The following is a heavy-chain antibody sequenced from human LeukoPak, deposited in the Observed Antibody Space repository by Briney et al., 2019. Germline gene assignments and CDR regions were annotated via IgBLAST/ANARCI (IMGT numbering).Heavy chain of an antibody. CDR2: ISAYNGNT. CDR1: GYTFTSYG. V-gene: IGHV1-18*01. CDR3: ARTDPPAATYHYYGMDV. J-gene: IGHJ6*02. Sequence: ASVKVSCKASGYTFTSYGISWVRQAPGQGLEWMGWISAYNGNTNYAQKLQGRVTMTTDTSTSTAYMELRSLRSDDTAVYYCARTDPPAATYHYYGMDVWGQGTTVTVSS. D-gene: IGHD2-15*01.